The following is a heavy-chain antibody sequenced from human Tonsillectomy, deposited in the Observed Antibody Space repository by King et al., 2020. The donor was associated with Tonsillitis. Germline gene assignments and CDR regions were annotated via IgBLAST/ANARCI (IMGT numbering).Heavy chain of an antibody. D-gene: IGHD5-12*01. J-gene: IGHJ4*02. CDR3: AKARYSAGRYHFDY. CDR2: NIGSSGST. V-gene: IGHV3-23*04. CDR1: GFAFGTYA. Sequence: VQLVESGGDLVQPGGSLRLSCAASGFAFGTYAMSWVRQAPGKGLEWVSTNIGSSGSTFHANSVKGRFSISRDISENTLFLQMNNLRAEDTAVYYCAKARYSAGRYHFDYWGQGTLVTVSS.